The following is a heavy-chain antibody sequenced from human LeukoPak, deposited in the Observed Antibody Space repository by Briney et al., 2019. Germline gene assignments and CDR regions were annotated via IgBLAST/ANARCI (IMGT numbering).Heavy chain of an antibody. D-gene: IGHD4-17*01. J-gene: IGHJ3*02. Sequence: SETLSLTCAGYGASFSGYYWSWIRQPPGKELEWIEEINHSGSTNYNPSLKSRVTISVDTSKNQFSLKLSSVTAADTAVYYCARHGRNGEYVAFDIWGQGIVVTVSS. CDR2: INHSGST. CDR3: ARHGRNGEYVAFDI. V-gene: IGHV4-34*01. CDR1: GASFSGYY.